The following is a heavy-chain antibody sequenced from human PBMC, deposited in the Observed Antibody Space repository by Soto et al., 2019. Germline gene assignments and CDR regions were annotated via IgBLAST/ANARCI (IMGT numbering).Heavy chain of an antibody. Sequence: QVQLQESGPGLVKPSETLSLTCTVSGGSLTKYYWSWIRQPAGKGLEWIGRISTRGNVASKASLRRRLTMSVDTSKNQFSLRLTSVTAADTAVYYCARDNNDFWSLYPLAFDYWGQGALVTVSS. J-gene: IGHJ4*02. V-gene: IGHV4-4*07. CDR2: ISTRGNV. CDR3: ARDNNDFWSLYPLAFDY. D-gene: IGHD3-3*01. CDR1: GGSLTKYY.